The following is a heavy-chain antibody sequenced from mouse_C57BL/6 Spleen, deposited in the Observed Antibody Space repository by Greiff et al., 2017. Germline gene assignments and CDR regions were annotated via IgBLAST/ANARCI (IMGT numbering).Heavy chain of an antibody. Sequence: EVKLVESGGGLVKPGGSLKLSCAASGFTFSSYAMSWVRQTPEKRLEWVATISDGGSYTYYPDNVKGRFTISRDNAKNNLYLQMSHLKSEDTAMYYCARDEDWAWFAYWGQGTLVTVSA. J-gene: IGHJ3*01. CDR3: ARDEDWAWFAY. V-gene: IGHV5-4*01. CDR2: ISDGGSYT. CDR1: GFTFSSYA. D-gene: IGHD4-1*01.